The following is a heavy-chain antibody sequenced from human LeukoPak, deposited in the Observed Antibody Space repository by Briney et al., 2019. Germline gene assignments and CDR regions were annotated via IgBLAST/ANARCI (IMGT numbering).Heavy chain of an antibody. J-gene: IGHJ4*02. CDR2: ISYDGNNK. CDR1: GFTFSSYA. D-gene: IGHD5-24*01. Sequence: GGSLRLSCAASGFTFSSYAMHWVRQAPGKGLEWVAVISYDGNNKYYADSVKGRFTISRDNSKNTLYLQMNSLRAEDTAVYYCARDLGDGYNPDYWGQGTLVTVSS. CDR3: ARDLGDGYNPDY. V-gene: IGHV3-30-3*01.